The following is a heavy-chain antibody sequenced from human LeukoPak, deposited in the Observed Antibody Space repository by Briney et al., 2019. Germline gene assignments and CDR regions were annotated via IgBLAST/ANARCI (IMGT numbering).Heavy chain of an antibody. CDR1: GFTFNSFG. CDR2: IRHHGWNE. D-gene: IGHD4-17*01. CDR3: AKDRRDYGDYGVDY. Sequence: GGSLRLSCETSGFTFNSFGMQWFRQAPSKGMEWVAFIRHHGWNESYAVSVKGRFTISRDNSKHTLYLQVNSLRVEDTAVYSCAKDRRDYGDYGVDYWGQGTLVTVSS. J-gene: IGHJ4*02. V-gene: IGHV3-30*02.